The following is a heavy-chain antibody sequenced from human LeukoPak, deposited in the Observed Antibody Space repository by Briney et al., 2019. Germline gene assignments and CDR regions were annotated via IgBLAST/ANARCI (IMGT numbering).Heavy chain of an antibody. CDR1: GASISSSSYY. V-gene: IGHV4-39*01. J-gene: IGHJ3*02. D-gene: IGHD3-22*01. CDR3: ARHPGYYDSSGYYVSAFDI. Sequence: PSETLSLTCTVSGASISSSSYYWGWIRQSPGKGLEWIGSIYYSGNTYFNPSLKSRVTMSVDTSKNHFSLKLTSVTAADTAVYYCARHPGYYDSSGYYVSAFDIWGQGTMVTVSS. CDR2: IYYSGNT.